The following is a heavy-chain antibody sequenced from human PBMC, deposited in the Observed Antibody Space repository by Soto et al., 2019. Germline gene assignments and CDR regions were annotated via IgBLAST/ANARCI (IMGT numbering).Heavy chain of an antibody. V-gene: IGHV3-30-3*01. CDR1: GFTFSSYA. CDR2: ISYDGSNK. J-gene: IGHJ5*02. CDR3: ARDVVDSSSWYWFDP. D-gene: IGHD6-13*01. Sequence: CAASGFTFSSYAMHWVRQAPGKGLEWVAVISYDGSNKYYADSVKGRFTISRDNSKNTLYLQMNSLRAEDTAVYYCARDVVDSSSWYWFDPWGQGTLVTVSS.